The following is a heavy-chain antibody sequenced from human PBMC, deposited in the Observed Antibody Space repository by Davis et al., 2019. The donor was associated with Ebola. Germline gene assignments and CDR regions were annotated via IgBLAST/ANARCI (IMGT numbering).Heavy chain of an antibody. CDR1: GFTVSGNY. J-gene: IGHJ3*02. CDR3: VKTRSNWWNDALEI. V-gene: IGHV3-53*05. D-gene: IGHD2-8*02. Sequence: GESLKISCAASGFTVSGNYLSWVRQAPGKGLEWVSVIYSGGSTFYADSGKGRFTISRDNSKNTLDLQMNSLRPEGTAVYYCVKTRSNWWNDALEIWGRGTMVIVSS. CDR2: IYSGGST.